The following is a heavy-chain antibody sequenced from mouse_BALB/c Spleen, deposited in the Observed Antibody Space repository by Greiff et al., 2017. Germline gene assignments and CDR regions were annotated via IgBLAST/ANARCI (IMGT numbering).Heavy chain of an antibody. CDR1: GYTFTSYW. CDR2: IYPGSGST. D-gene: IGHD2-14*01. Sequence: LQQPGSELVRPGASVKLSCKASGYTFTSYWMHWVKQRHGQGLEWIGNIYPGSGSTNYDEKFKSKGTLTVDTSSSTAYMHLSSLTSEDSAVYYCTRGGLYRYDEGFDYWGQGTTRTVSS. V-gene: IGHV1S22*01. CDR3: TRGGLYRYDEGFDY. J-gene: IGHJ2*01.